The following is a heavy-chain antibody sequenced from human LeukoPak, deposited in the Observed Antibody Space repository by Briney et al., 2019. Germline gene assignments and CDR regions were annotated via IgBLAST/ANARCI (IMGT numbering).Heavy chain of an antibody. V-gene: IGHV1-69*05. CDR2: IIPAFGTA. D-gene: IGHD3-22*01. CDR1: GGTFSSYS. CDR3: ASEGNYDSSGYSRYNYYYMDV. J-gene: IGHJ6*03. Sequence: SVKVSCKGSGGTFSSYSISWVRQAPGQGLEWMGGIIPAFGTAHYAQKFQGRVTFTTDEPTTTAYMELRSLRSEDTAVYYCASEGNYDSSGYSRYNYYYMDVWGKGTAVTVSS.